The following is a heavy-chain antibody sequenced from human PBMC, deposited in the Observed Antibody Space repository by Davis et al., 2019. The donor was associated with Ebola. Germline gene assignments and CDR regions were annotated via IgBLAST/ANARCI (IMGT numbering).Heavy chain of an antibody. CDR1: GFTFSSYA. CDR2: ISYDGSNK. Sequence: GESLKISCAASGFTFSSYAMHWVRQAPGKGLEWVAVISYDGSNKYYADSVKGRFTISRDNSKNTLYLQMNSLRAEDTAVYYCARGGGRFLEWLLFDYWGQGTLVTVSS. V-gene: IGHV3-30-3*01. CDR3: ARGGGRFLEWLLFDY. J-gene: IGHJ4*02. D-gene: IGHD3-3*01.